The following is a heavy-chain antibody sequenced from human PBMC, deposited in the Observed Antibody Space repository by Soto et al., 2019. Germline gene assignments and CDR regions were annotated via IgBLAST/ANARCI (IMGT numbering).Heavy chain of an antibody. V-gene: IGHV3-23*01. Sequence: EVQLLESGGGFIHPGGSLRLSCAASGFSFSSFAMNWVRQAPGKGLEWVSIISGSADSTFYADSVKGRFTISRDNSKSTLYLQMNSLRAEDTAVYYCAKTRGAMIDAISVYGMDVWGQGTTVTVSS. CDR2: ISGSADST. D-gene: IGHD2-21*01. CDR3: AKTRGAMIDAISVYGMDV. CDR1: GFSFSSFA. J-gene: IGHJ6*02.